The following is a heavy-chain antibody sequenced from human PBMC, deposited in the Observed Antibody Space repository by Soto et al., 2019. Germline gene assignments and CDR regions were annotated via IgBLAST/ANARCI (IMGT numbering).Heavy chain of an antibody. D-gene: IGHD6-13*01. J-gene: IGHJ4*02. Sequence: QVQLQESGPGLVQPSQTLSLTCTVSGVSINSAGFYWSWIRQQPGKGLEWIGYLYYTGNTYYNPSLQIRLTMSVDTSKTHFSLNLRSVTAADTAIYYCARGHSSGWYGGAYDYWGQGTLVTVSS. CDR1: GVSINSAGFY. CDR2: LYYTGNT. CDR3: ARGHSSGWYGGAYDY. V-gene: IGHV4-31*03.